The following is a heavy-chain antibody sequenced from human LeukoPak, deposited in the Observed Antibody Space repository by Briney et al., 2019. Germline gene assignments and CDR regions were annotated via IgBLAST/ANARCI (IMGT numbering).Heavy chain of an antibody. V-gene: IGHV1-2*02. CDR2: INPNSGGT. CDR3: ARVLPGADSSGWIDAFDI. J-gene: IGHJ3*02. Sequence: ASVKVSCKASGYTFTSYYMHWVRQAPGQGLEWMGWINPNSGGTNYAQKFQGRVTMTRDTSISTAYMELSRLRSDDTAVYYCARVLPGADSSGWIDAFDIWGQGTMVTVSS. D-gene: IGHD6-19*01. CDR1: GYTFTSYY.